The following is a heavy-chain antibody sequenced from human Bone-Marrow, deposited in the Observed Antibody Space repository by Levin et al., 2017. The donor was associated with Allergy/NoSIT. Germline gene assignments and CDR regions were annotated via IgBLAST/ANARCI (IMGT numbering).Heavy chain of an antibody. CDR1: GGSISSYY. CDR3: ARVRYSSSWYPFSRYYGMDV. J-gene: IGHJ6*02. D-gene: IGHD6-13*01. V-gene: IGHV4-59*01. CDR2: IYYSGST. Sequence: SETLSLTCTVSGGSISSYYWSWIRQPPGKGLEWIGYIYYSGSTNYNPSLKSRVTISVDTSKNQFSLKLSSVTAADTAVYYCARVRYSSSWYPFSRYYGMDVWGQGTTVTVSS.